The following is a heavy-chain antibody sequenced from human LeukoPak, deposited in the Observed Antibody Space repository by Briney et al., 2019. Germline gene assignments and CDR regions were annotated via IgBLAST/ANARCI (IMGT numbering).Heavy chain of an antibody. J-gene: IGHJ5*02. CDR1: GGSISTYY. D-gene: IGHD3-10*01. CDR3: ARYASGSYYWFDP. CDR2: IDYSGST. Sequence: SETLSLTCTVSGGSISTYYWSWIRQPPGKGLEWIGYIDYSGSTNYNPSLKSRVTISVDTSKNQFSLKLSSVTTADTALYYCARYASGSYYWFDPWGQGTLVTVSS. V-gene: IGHV4-59*08.